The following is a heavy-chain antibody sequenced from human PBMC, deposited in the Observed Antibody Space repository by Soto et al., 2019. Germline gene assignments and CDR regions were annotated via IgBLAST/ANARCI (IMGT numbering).Heavy chain of an antibody. V-gene: IGHV4-31*03. CDR2: IYYSGST. D-gene: IGHD4-17*01. CDR1: GGSISSGGYY. CDR3: ARPSRDYANAFDI. J-gene: IGHJ3*02. Sequence: KSSETLSLTCTVSGGSISSGGYYWSWIRQHPGKGLEWIGYIYYSGSTYYNPSLKSRVTISVDTSKNQFSLKLSSVTAADTAVYYCARPSRDYANAFDIWGQGTMVTVSS.